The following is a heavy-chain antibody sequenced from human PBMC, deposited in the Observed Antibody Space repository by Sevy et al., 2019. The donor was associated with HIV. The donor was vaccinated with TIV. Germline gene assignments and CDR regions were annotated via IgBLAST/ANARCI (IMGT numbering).Heavy chain of an antibody. J-gene: IGHJ4*02. Sequence: GGSLRLSCAASGFIFSNFGINWVRQAPGKGLEWVAIIWHDGTKKHYLESVKGRFTISRDNSKNTVYLQMNSLRIKDSRTYYCVRVTPDEDGTTLDSWGLGTLVTVSS. CDR1: GFIFSNFG. CDR3: VRVTPDEDGTTLDS. V-gene: IGHV3-33*01. CDR2: IWHDGTKK. D-gene: IGHD4-4*01.